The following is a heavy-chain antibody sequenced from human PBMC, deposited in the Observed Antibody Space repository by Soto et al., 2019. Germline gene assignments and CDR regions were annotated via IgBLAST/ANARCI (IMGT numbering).Heavy chain of an antibody. Sequence: SETLSLTCAVSGGSISSGGYSWSWIRQPPGKGLEWIGYIYHSGSTHYNPSLKSRVTISVDRSKNQFSLKLSSVTAADTAVYYCAREIAGYFDYWGQGTLVTVSS. V-gene: IGHV4-30-2*01. CDR2: IYHSGST. J-gene: IGHJ4*02. CDR1: GGSISSGGYS. CDR3: AREIAGYFDY.